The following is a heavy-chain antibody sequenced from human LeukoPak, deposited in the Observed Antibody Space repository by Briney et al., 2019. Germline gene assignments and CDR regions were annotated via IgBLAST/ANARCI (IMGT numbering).Heavy chain of an antibody. CDR3: AKEELRYCSSTSCSSFDY. CDR2: IWYHGSNK. D-gene: IGHD2-2*01. V-gene: IGHV3-33*06. CDR1: GFTFSSYG. J-gene: IGHJ4*02. Sequence: GGSLRLSCAASGFTFSSYGMHWVRQAPGKGLEWVAVIWYHGSNKYYADSVKGRFTISRDNSKNTLYLQMNSLRAEDTAVYYCAKEELRYCSSTSCSSFDYWGQGTLVTVSS.